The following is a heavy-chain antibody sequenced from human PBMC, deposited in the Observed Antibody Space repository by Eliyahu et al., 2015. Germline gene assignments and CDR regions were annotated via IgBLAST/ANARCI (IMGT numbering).Heavy chain of an antibody. J-gene: IGHJ4*02. CDR1: GFTFSITA. D-gene: IGHD7-27*01. CDR2: ISGNGDTT. V-gene: IGHV3-23*01. Sequence: DVQLLESGGGFVQPGGSLRLSCXASGFTFSITAMIWVRXAPGNGXEWVSIISGNGDTTYYADSVQGRFSISRDNSKNTVYLQMNGLRADDTAVYYCSKDPNWGGNYWGQGTLVTVSS. CDR3: SKDPNWGGNY.